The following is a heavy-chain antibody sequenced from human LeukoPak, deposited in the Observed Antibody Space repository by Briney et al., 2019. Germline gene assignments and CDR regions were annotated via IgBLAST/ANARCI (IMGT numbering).Heavy chain of an antibody. D-gene: IGHD5-18*01. CDR2: ISGSGSPI. CDR1: GFTFSDYY. J-gene: IGHJ4*02. CDR3: ARDKGGRGFTYGQPLDY. Sequence: GGSLRLSCAASGFTFSDYYMTWIRQAPGKGLEWVSYISGSGSPIYDADSVKGRFTVSRNNAKNSLYLQMNSLRAEDTAVYYCARDKGGRGFTYGQPLDYWGQGTLVTVSS. V-gene: IGHV3-11*01.